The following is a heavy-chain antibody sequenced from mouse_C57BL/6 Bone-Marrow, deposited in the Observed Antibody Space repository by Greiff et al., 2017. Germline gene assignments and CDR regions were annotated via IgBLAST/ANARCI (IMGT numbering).Heavy chain of an antibody. Sequence: QVQLQQPGAELVKPGASVKLSCKASGYTFTSYWMQWVKQRPGQGLEWIGEIDPSDSYTNYNQNVKGKATLTVDTSSSTAYMQLSSLTSEDSAVYYWARDYYYYAMDYWGQGTSVTVAS. CDR3: ARDYYYYAMDY. J-gene: IGHJ4*01. CDR2: IDPSDSYT. D-gene: IGHD2-13*01. CDR1: GYTFTSYW. V-gene: IGHV1-50*01.